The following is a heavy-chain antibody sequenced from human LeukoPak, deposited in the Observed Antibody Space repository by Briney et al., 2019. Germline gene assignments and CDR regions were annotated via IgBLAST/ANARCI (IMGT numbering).Heavy chain of an antibody. D-gene: IGHD4-11*01. Sequence: GGSLRLSCAASGFTFSSYSMNWVRQAPGKGLEWVSYISTSSSTIYHADSMKGRFTISRDNAKNSLYLQMNSLRAEDTAVYYCATSWAYSNYGLRYWGRGTLVTVSS. J-gene: IGHJ4*02. V-gene: IGHV3-48*01. CDR2: ISTSSSTI. CDR1: GFTFSSYS. CDR3: ATSWAYSNYGLRY.